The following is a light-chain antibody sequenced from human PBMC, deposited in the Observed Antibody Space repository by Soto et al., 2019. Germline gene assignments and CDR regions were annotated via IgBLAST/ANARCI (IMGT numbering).Light chain of an antibody. CDR1: SSDVGDNY. CDR2: EVN. J-gene: IGLJ3*02. Sequence: QSALAQPPSASGSPGQSVTISCTGTSSDVGDNYVSWYQQHLGKAPKLIIYEVNNRPSGVSDRFSGSKSGNTASLTISGLQPEDEADYYCSSFTSSFSWVFGGGTKVTVL. CDR3: SSFTSSFSWV. V-gene: IGLV2-8*01.